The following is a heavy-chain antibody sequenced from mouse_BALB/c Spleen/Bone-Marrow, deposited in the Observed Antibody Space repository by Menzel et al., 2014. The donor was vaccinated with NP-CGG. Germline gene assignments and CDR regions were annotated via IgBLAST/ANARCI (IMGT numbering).Heavy chain of an antibody. CDR2: ILPGSGTA. V-gene: IGHV1-9*01. CDR1: GCTLSNYW. Sequence: QVQLKESGAELMEPGASVKISCKATGCTLSNYWIDWVKQRPGHGLEWIGEILPGSGTANYNEKFKGKATFTADTSSNTAYMQLSSLTSEDSALYYCARASVVPYYFDFWGQGTTLTVSS. J-gene: IGHJ2*01. D-gene: IGHD1-1*01. CDR3: ARASVVPYYFDF.